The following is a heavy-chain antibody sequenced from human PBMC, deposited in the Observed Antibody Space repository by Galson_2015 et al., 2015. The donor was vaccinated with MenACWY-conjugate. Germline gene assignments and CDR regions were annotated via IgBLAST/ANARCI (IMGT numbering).Heavy chain of an antibody. D-gene: IGHD3-22*01. J-gene: IGHJ5*02. CDR3: AREGSSRYHSDYFCCAS. V-gene: IGHV6-1*01. CDR1: GDSVSSNSAA. Sequence: CAISGDSVSSNSAAWNWIRQSPSRGFEWLGRTYYRSQWHYDYAVSVKGRMTINPDTSKNEISLQLHSVTPEDTAVYYCAREGSSRYHSDYFCCASWGQGTLVTVSP. CDR2: TYYRSQWHY.